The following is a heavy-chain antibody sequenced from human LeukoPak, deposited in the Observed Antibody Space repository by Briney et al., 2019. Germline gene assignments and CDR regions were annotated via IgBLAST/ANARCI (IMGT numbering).Heavy chain of an antibody. V-gene: IGHV3-53*01. D-gene: IGHD6-13*01. CDR1: GFTVSSNY. CDR2: IYSGGST. J-gene: IGHJ4*02. CDR3: ARDRSSSWYTQFDY. Sequence: GGSLRLSCAASGFTVSSNYMSWVRQAPGKGLEWVSVIYSGGSTYYADSVKGRFTISRDNSKNTLYLQMNSLRAEDTAVYYCARDRSSSWYTQFDYWGQGALVTVSS.